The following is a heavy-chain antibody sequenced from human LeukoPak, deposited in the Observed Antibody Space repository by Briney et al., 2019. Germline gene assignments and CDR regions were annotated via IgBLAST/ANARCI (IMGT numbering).Heavy chain of an antibody. CDR2: IYYSGST. V-gene: IGHV4-59*01. D-gene: IGHD1-26*01. Sequence: PSETLSLTCTVSGGSISSYYWSWIRQPPGKGLEWIGYIYYSGSTNYNPSLKSRVTISVDTSKNQFSLKLSSVTAVDTAVYYCASIYSGSYFFDYWGQGTLVTVSS. CDR1: GGSISSYY. J-gene: IGHJ4*02. CDR3: ASIYSGSYFFDY.